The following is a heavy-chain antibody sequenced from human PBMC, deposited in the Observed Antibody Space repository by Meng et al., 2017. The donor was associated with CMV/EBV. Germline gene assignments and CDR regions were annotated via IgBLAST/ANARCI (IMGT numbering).Heavy chain of an antibody. Sequence: SETLSLTCTVSGGSVSSGSYYWSWIRQPPGKGLEWIGDIYYSGSTNYNPSLKSRVTISLDTYQNQFSLKLSSVTAPDTAVYYCARRMRLQSFDYWGQGTLVTVSS. D-gene: IGHD4-11*01. V-gene: IGHV4-61*01. CDR2: IYYSGST. J-gene: IGHJ4*02. CDR1: GGSVSSGSYY. CDR3: ARRMRLQSFDY.